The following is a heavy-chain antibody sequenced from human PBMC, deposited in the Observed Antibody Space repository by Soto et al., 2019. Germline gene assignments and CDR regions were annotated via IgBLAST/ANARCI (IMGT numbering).Heavy chain of an antibody. V-gene: IGHV3-23*01. D-gene: IGHD6-13*01. CDR1: GFTFRSYA. CDR2: IRGSGDNS. J-gene: IGHJ6*02. CDR3: ASEYSSSWFPYHGMDI. Sequence: EVQLLESAGGLVQPGESLRLSCAASGFTFRSYAMSWVRQAPGKGLEWVSAIRGSGDNSYYADSVEGRFTVSRDNSKNTLYLQMSSLRAEDTAVYYCASEYSSSWFPYHGMDIWGQGTTVTVSS.